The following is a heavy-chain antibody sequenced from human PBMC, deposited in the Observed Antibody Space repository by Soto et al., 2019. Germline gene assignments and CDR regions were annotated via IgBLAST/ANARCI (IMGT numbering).Heavy chain of an antibody. D-gene: IGHD3-22*01. CDR3: ARGGRDYDSSAYYGWFDP. V-gene: IGHV3-11*01. CDR2: ISSSGTTM. CDR1: GFTFSDYY. J-gene: IGHJ5*02. Sequence: GGSLRLSCAASGFTFSDYYMTWIRRAPGKGPEWVSYISSSGTTMYYADSVKGRFTISRDNAKNSLSLQMNSLRAEDTAVYYCARGGRDYDSSAYYGWFDPWGLGTLVTVSS.